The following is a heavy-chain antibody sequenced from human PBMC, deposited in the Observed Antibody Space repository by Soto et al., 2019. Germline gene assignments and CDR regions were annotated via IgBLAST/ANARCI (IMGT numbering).Heavy chain of an antibody. Sequence: ASVKGSCQASGYTFTRYVISWVRQAPGQGLEWVGWISAYNGNTNYAQKLQGRVTMTTDTSTSTAYMELRSLRSDDTAVYYCARDQEDDIWRGFYSQCHYSGQTNLLTVAS. V-gene: IGHV1-18*04. CDR3: ARDQEDDIWRGFYSQCHY. J-gene: IGHJ4*02. CDR2: ISAYNGNT. CDR1: GYTFTRYV. D-gene: IGHD3-3*01.